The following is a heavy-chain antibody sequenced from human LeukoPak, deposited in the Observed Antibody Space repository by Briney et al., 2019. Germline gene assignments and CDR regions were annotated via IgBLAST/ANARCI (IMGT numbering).Heavy chain of an antibody. J-gene: IGHJ3*02. V-gene: IGHV1-18*01. CDR2: ISAYNGNT. D-gene: IGHD3-22*01. CDR3: ARGFYDSSGYYVDAFDI. Sequence: ASVKVSCKASGYTFTSYGISLVRQAPGQGLEWMGWISAYNGNTNYAQKLQGRVTMTTDTSTSTAYMELRSLRSDDTAVYYCARGFYDSSGYYVDAFDIWGQGTMVTVSS. CDR1: GYTFTSYG.